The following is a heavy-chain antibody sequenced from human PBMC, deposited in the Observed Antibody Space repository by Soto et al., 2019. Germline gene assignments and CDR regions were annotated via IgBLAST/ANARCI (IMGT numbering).Heavy chain of an antibody. CDR1: GFTFNNYD. V-gene: IGHV3-23*01. D-gene: IGHD3-16*02. CDR3: AKDKYCYHY. Sequence: EVSLLESGGGLVQPGGSLRLSCVASGFTFNNYDMSWVRQAPGKGLEWVSSISGSAGSSYYADYVKGRFTISRDNSKNTQYLQMNRLRADDTALYYCAKDKYCYHYWGQGTLVTVSS. CDR2: ISGSAGSS. J-gene: IGHJ4*02.